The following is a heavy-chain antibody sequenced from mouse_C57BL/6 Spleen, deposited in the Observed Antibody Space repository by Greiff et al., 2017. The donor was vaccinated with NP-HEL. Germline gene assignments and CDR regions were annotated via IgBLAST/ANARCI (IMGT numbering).Heavy chain of an antibody. CDR2: IRNKANGYTT. CDR1: GFTFTDYY. CDR3: ARSQLGRAGHFDY. Sequence: EVQGVESGGGLVQPGGSLSLSCAASGFTFTDYYMSWVRQPPGKALEWLGFIRNKANGYTTEYSASVKGRFTISRDNSQSILYLQMNALRAEDSATYYCARSQLGRAGHFDYWGQGTTLTVSS. V-gene: IGHV7-3*01. J-gene: IGHJ2*01. D-gene: IGHD4-1*02.